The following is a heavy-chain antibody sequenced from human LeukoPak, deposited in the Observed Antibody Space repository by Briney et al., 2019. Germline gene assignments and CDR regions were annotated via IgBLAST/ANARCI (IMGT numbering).Heavy chain of an antibody. Sequence: ASVKVSCKASGYTFTGHYMHWVRQAPGQGLECMGRINPNSGGTNYAQKFQGRVTMTRDTSISTAYMELSRLRSDDTAVYYCATSSEGGYSYGSDIDYWGQGTLVTVSS. CDR1: GYTFTGHY. D-gene: IGHD5-18*01. CDR2: INPNSGGT. V-gene: IGHV1-2*06. CDR3: ATSSEGGYSYGSDIDY. J-gene: IGHJ4*02.